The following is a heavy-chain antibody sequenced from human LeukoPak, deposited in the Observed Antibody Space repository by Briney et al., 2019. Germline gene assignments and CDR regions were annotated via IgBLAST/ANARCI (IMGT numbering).Heavy chain of an antibody. D-gene: IGHD5-18*01. CDR2: INGSGGST. V-gene: IGHV3-23*01. J-gene: IGHJ4*02. Sequence: GGSLRLSCAASGFTFSSYAMSWVRQAPGKGLEWVSDINGSGGSTYYADSVKGRFTISRDNSKNTLYLQMNSLRAEDTAVYYCAKVRRPVDTAMVDYWGQGTLVTVSS. CDR1: GFTFSSYA. CDR3: AKVRRPVDTAMVDY.